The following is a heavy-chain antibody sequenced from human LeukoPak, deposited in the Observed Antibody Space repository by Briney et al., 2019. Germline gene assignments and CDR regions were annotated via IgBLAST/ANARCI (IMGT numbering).Heavy chain of an antibody. D-gene: IGHD5-18*01. CDR3: ARATAIDTHFDY. CDR1: GYTFTSYD. J-gene: IGHJ4*02. CDR2: IIPIFGTA. V-gene: IGHV1-69*13. Sequence: SVKVSCKASGYTFTSYDINWVRQAPGQGLEWLGGIIPIFGTANYAQKFQGRVTITADESTSTAYMELRSLRSEDTAVYYCARATAIDTHFDYWGQGTLVTVSS.